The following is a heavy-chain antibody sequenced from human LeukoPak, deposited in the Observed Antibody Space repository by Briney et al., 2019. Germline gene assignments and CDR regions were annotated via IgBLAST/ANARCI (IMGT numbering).Heavy chain of an antibody. D-gene: IGHD2-2*01. Sequence: SETLSVTCAVYGGSFSGYYWSWIRQPPGKGLEWIGEINHSGSTNYNPSLKSRVTISVDTSKNQFSLKLSSVTAADTAVYYCARPPGCSSTSCYGDWYFDLWGRGTLVTVSS. V-gene: IGHV4-34*01. CDR3: ARPPGCSSTSCYGDWYFDL. CDR1: GGSFSGYY. CDR2: INHSGST. J-gene: IGHJ2*01.